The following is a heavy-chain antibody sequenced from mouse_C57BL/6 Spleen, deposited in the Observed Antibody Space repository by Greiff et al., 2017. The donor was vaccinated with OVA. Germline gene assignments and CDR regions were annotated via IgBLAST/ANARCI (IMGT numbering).Heavy chain of an antibody. CDR3: ARGPYYCGSSDV. D-gene: IGHD1-1*01. J-gene: IGHJ1*03. Sequence: VKLMESGAELARPGASVKLSCKASGYTFTSYGISWVKQRTGQGLEWIGEIYPRSGNTYYNEKFKGKATLTADKSSSTAYMELRSLTSEDSAVYFCARGPYYCGSSDVWGTGTTVTVSS. CDR2: IYPRSGNT. V-gene: IGHV1-81*01. CDR1: GYTFTSYG.